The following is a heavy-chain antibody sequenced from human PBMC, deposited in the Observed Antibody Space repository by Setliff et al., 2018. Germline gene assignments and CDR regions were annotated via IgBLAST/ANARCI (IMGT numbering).Heavy chain of an antibody. Sequence: GGSLRLSCEASGFTFSGYSMNWVRQAPGKGLEWVGRIKSKTDGGTTDYAAPVKGRFTISRDDSKNTLYLQMNSLETEDTAVYYCSTLTTVTTSPLWGQGTLVTVSS. J-gene: IGHJ4*02. CDR2: IKSKTDGGTT. CDR1: GFTFSGYS. V-gene: IGHV3-15*01. D-gene: IGHD4-17*01. CDR3: STLTTVTTSPL.